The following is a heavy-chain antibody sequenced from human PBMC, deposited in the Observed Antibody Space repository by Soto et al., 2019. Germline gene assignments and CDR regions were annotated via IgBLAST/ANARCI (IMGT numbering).Heavy chain of an antibody. J-gene: IGHJ6*02. CDR2: ISAYNGNT. CDR3: ARPLGGDYYYYGMDV. Sequence: QVQLVQSGAAVKKPGASVKVSCKASGYTFTSYGISWVRQSPGQGLEWMGWISAYNGNTNDAQKLQGRVTITTDTSTSTAYMELRSLRSDDTAVYCCARPLGGDYYYYGMDVWGQGTTVTVSS. V-gene: IGHV1-18*01. D-gene: IGHD3-16*01. CDR1: GYTFTSYG.